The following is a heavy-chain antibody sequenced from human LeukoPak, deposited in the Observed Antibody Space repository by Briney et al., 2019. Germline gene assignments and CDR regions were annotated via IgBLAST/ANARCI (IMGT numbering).Heavy chain of an antibody. CDR1: GFTFSSYA. CDR3: AKLKRKVVGAPGDFGY. D-gene: IGHD1-26*01. V-gene: IGHV3-23*01. CDR2: ISGSGGST. J-gene: IGHJ4*02. Sequence: SGGSLRLSCAASGFTFSSYAMSWVRQAPGKGLEWVSAISGSGGSTYYADSVKGRFTISRDNSKNTLYLQMNSLRAEDTAVYYCAKLKRKVVGAPGDFGYWGQGTLVTVSS.